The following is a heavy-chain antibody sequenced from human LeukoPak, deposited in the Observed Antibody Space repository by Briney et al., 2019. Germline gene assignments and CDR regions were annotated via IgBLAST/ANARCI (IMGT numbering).Heavy chain of an antibody. CDR1: GYTFTSYW. J-gene: IGHJ3*02. CDR3: ARQPGIYGDYENAFDI. V-gene: IGHV5-51*01. Sequence: ESLTISCKGSGYTFTSYWIGWVRQMPGKGLEWMGIIYPGDSDTTYSPSFQGQVTISADKSISTAYLQWSSLKASDTAMYYCARQPGIYGDYENAFDIWGQGTMVTVSS. CDR2: IYPGDSDT. D-gene: IGHD4-17*01.